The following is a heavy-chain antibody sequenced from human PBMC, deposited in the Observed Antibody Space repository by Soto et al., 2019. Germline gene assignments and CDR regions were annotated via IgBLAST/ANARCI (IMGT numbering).Heavy chain of an antibody. CDR1: GFTFSGYA. D-gene: IGHD6-19*01. CDR3: AKDSIAVAFNWFDP. Sequence: PGGSLRLSCAGSGFTFSGYAMTWVRQAPGKGLEWVSAISGSGGSTYYADSVKGRFTISRDNSKNTLYLQMNSLRAEDTAVYYCAKDSIAVAFNWFDPWGQGTLVTVSS. V-gene: IGHV3-23*01. CDR2: ISGSGGST. J-gene: IGHJ5*02.